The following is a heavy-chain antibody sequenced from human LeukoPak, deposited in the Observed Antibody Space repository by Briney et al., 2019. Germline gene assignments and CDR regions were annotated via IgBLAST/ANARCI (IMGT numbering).Heavy chain of an antibody. CDR3: TTITMIREHEDY. V-gene: IGHV3-15*01. CDR2: IKSKTDGGTT. J-gene: IGHJ4*02. D-gene: IGHD3-10*01. Sequence: PGGSLRLSCAASGFTFRKAWMCWVRQAPGKGLEWVGGIKSKTDGGTTDYAAPVKGRFTISRDDSRNTLSLQMNSLKTEDTAVYYCTTITMIREHEDYWGQGTLVTVSS. CDR1: GFTFRKAW.